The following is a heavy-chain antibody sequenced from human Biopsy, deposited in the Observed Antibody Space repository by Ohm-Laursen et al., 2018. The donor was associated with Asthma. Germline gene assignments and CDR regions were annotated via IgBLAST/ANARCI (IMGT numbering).Heavy chain of an antibody. CDR3: AHTVSSRYDY. Sequence: TQTLTLTRSFSGFSLTQSGVGVGWIRQAPGKALEWLAVLYWDDDKRYSPSLRGRLTITTDTSKRQVLLALTNVDPVDTATYFCAHTVSSRYDYWGQGTRVSVSS. J-gene: IGHJ4*01. CDR2: LYWDDDK. D-gene: IGHD6-6*01. V-gene: IGHV2-5*02. CDR1: GFSLTQSGVG.